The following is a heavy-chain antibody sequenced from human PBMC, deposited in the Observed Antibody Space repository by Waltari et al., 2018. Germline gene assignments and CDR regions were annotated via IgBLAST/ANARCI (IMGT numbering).Heavy chain of an antibody. CDR2: MNPNSGST. CDR3: ARVLPGSGPTGY. D-gene: IGHD2-15*01. CDR1: GYPFTRYD. V-gene: IGHV1-8*01. Sequence: QVQLVQSGAEVKKPGASVKVSCKASGYPFTRYDINWVRQATGQGLEWMGWMNPNSGSTGYAQKFQGRVTMTRNTSISTAYMELSSLRSEDTAVYYCARVLPGSGPTGYWGQGTLVTVSS. J-gene: IGHJ4*02.